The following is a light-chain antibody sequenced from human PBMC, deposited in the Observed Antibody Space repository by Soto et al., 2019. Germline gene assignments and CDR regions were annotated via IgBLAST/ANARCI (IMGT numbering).Light chain of an antibody. CDR1: QGIRND. CDR3: QQYNSYSWT. J-gene: IGKJ1*01. Sequence: DIQMTQSPSSLSASVGDRVTITCRASQGIRNDLAWFQQKPGKAPKRLIYDASSLESGVPSRFSGSASGREFTLTISSLQPDDFASYYCQQYNSYSWTFGQGTKVDI. V-gene: IGKV1-17*01. CDR2: DAS.